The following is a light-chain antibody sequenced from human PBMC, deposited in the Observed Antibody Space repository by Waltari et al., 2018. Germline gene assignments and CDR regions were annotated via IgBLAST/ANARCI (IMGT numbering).Light chain of an antibody. V-gene: IGLV3-27*01. J-gene: IGLJ1*01. CDR2: KDN. CDR3: YSAADNNVGV. CDR1: LLAKKS. Sequence: SYELTQPSSVSVSPGQTASITCSGDLLAKKSARWFQQKPGQAPVLVIFKDNERPSGIPERFSGSSSGTSVTLTISGAQVEDEADYYCYSAADNNVGVFGPGTKVTVL.